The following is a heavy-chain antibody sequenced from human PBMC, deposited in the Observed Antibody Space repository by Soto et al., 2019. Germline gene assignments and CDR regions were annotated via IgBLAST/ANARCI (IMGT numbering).Heavy chain of an antibody. CDR2: ISAHIGNT. J-gene: IGHJ4*02. D-gene: IGHD1-1*01. V-gene: IGHV1-18*01. CDR1: GYAFTTYG. CDR3: ARVRYGDY. Sequence: QVHLVQSGAEVKKPGASVKVSCQASGYAFTTYGITWVRQAPGQGLEWMGWISAHIGNTNDAQKHQGRVTVTRDASSSTAYIELRSMRSADTAGYYCARVRYGDYWGQGALVTDSS.